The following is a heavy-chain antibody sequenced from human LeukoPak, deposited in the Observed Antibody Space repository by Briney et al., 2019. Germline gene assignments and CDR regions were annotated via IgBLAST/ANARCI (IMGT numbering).Heavy chain of an antibody. J-gene: IGHJ4*02. CDR3: ASGRSSTSWQPFDY. CDR1: GVSSNAFY. CDR2: VYYAGNS. V-gene: IGHV4-59*01. Sequence: PSETLSLTCTVSGVSSNAFYWSWIRQPPGKELEWIGYVYYAGNSNYNPSLKSRVTISVDTSKNQFSLRLISVTAADTAVYYCASGRSSTSWQPFDYWGQGTLVTVSS. D-gene: IGHD2-2*01.